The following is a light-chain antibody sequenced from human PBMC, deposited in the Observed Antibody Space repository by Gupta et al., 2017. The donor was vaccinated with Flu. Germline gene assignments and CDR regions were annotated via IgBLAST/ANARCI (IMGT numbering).Light chain of an antibody. Sequence: PGERATLSCRASQSVSRTLAWYQQKSGQAPRLLIYDAFTRATGIPARFSGSGSGTEFTLTISSLQSEDFAVYYCQQYNDWPLYTFGQGTKLE. CDR3: QQYNDWPLYT. V-gene: IGKV3-15*01. J-gene: IGKJ2*01. CDR2: DAF. CDR1: QSVSRT.